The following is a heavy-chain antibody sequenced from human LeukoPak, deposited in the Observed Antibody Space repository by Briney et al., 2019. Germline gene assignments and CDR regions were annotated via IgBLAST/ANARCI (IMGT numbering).Heavy chain of an antibody. CDR2: ISWNSGSI. CDR3: AKDGTHGGIDY. J-gene: IGHJ4*02. CDR1: GFTFDDYA. D-gene: IGHD4-23*01. V-gene: IGHV3-9*01. Sequence: GGSLRLSCAASGFTFDDYAMHWVRQAPGKGPEWVSGISWNSGSIGYADSVKGRFTISRDNAKNSLYLQMNSLRAEDTALYYCAKDGTHGGIDYWGQGTLVTVSS.